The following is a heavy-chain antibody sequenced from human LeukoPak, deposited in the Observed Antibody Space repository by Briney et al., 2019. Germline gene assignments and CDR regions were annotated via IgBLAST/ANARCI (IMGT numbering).Heavy chain of an antibody. CDR1: GGSNSSHY. V-gene: IGHV4-59*11. Sequence: SETLSLTRTISGGSNSSHYWRWMREPPARGREWVGYIYYSWSTNHNPYVKSRVTISVDTSKSRFSLKLSSVTAADTAVYYCARAPGDTYYYDSSGYYYRVGYFDYWGQGTLVTVSS. J-gene: IGHJ4*02. CDR2: IYYSWST. CDR3: ARAPGDTYYYDSSGYYYRVGYFDY. D-gene: IGHD3-22*01.